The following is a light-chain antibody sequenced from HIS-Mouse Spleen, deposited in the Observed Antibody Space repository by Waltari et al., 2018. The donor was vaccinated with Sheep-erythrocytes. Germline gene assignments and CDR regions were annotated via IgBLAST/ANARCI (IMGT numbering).Light chain of an antibody. CDR2: QDS. V-gene: IGLV3-1*01. CDR1: TLGDKY. CDR3: QAWDSSTAWV. Sequence: SYELTQPPSVSVSPGQTASITCSGDTLGDKYAGWYQQTPGQSPVLVIYQDSKRPSGIPERFSGSNSGNTATLTISGTQAMDEADYYCQAWDSSTAWVFGGGTKLTVL. J-gene: IGLJ3*02.